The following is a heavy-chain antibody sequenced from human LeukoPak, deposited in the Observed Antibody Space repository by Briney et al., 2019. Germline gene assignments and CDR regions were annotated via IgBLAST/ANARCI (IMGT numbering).Heavy chain of an antibody. V-gene: IGHV4-59*01. Sequence: PSETLSLTCTVSGGSISSYYWSWIRQPPGKGLEWIGYIYYSGSTNYNPPLKSRVTISVDTSKNQFSLKLSSVTAADTAVYYCARDSTSGRRGSPGGYYMDVWGKGTTVTVSS. CDR1: GGSISSYY. D-gene: IGHD5-12*01. J-gene: IGHJ6*03. CDR2: IYYSGST. CDR3: ARDSTSGRRGSPGGYYMDV.